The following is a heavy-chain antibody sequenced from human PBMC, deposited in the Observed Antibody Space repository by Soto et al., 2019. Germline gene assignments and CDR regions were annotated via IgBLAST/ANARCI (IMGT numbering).Heavy chain of an antibody. CDR3: AKDAGLYYYGSGSYYNP. CDR1: GFTFSSYA. J-gene: IGHJ5*02. Sequence: VGSLRLSCAASGFTFSSYAMSWVRQAPGKGLEWVSAISGSGGSTYYADSVKGRFTISRDNSKNTLYLQMNSLRAEDTAVYYCAKDAGLYYYGSGSYYNPWGQGTLVTVSS. D-gene: IGHD3-10*01. V-gene: IGHV3-23*01. CDR2: ISGSGGST.